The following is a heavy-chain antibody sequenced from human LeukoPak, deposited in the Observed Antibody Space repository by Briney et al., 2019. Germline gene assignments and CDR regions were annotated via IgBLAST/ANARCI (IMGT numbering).Heavy chain of an antibody. CDR1: GGSISSGSYY. V-gene: IGHV4-61*02. D-gene: IGHD3-22*01. J-gene: IGHJ4*02. CDR2: IYTSGST. CDR3: ARGSGTYYYDSSGYYFDY. Sequence: SQTLSLTCTVSGGSISSGSYYWSWIRQPAGKGLEWIGRIYTSGSTNYNPSLKSRVTISVDTSKNQFSLKLSSVTAADTAVYYCARGSGTYYYDSSGYYFDYWGQGTLVTVSS.